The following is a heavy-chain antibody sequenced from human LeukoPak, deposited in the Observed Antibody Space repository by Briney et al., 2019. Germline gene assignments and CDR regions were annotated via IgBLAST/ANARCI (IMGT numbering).Heavy chain of an antibody. CDR1: GFTFSSYS. J-gene: IGHJ4*02. D-gene: IGHD6-13*01. CDR3: ARVRHYSSSELDY. Sequence: GGSLRLSCAASGFTFSSYSMNWVRQAPGKGLERVSYISSSSSTIYYADSVKGRFTISRDNAKNSLYLQMNSLRAEDTAVYYCARVRHYSSSELDYWGQGTLITVSS. V-gene: IGHV3-48*04. CDR2: ISSSSSTI.